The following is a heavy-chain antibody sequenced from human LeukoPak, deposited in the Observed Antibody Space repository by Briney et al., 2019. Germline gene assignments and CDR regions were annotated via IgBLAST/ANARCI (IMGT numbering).Heavy chain of an antibody. CDR3: ARELNYYGSGSYYGEGAFDI. CDR2: INAGNGNT. Sequence: ASVKVSCKASGYTFTSYAMHWVRQAPGQRLEWMGWINAGNGNTKYSQKFQGRVTITRDTSASTAYMELSSLRPEDTAVYYCARELNYYGSGSYYGEGAFDIWGQGTMVTVSP. CDR1: GYTFTSYA. V-gene: IGHV1-3*01. J-gene: IGHJ3*02. D-gene: IGHD3-10*01.